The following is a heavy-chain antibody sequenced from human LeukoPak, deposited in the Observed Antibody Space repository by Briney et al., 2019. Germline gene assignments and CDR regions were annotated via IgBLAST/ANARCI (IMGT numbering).Heavy chain of an antibody. D-gene: IGHD6-19*01. CDR1: GASISSTTYY. CDR3: ARHKYSSGWPPEGAFDI. V-gene: IGHV4-39*01. Sequence: SETLSLTCTVSGASISSTTYYWGWIRQPPRKGLEWIASIYYSGSTYYNPSLKSRVTISVDTSKNQFSLKLSSVTAADTAVYYCARHKYSSGWPPEGAFDIWGQGTMVTVSS. CDR2: IYYSGST. J-gene: IGHJ3*02.